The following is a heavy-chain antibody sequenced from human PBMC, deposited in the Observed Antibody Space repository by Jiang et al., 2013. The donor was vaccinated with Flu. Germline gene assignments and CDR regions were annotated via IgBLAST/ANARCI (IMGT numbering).Heavy chain of an antibody. D-gene: IGHD3-10*01. J-gene: IGHJ4*02. CDR2: ISSSGSTI. Sequence: LRLSCAASGFTFSDYYMSWIRQAPGKGLEWVSYISSSGSTIYYADSVKGRFTISRDNAKNSLYLQMNSLRAEDTAVYYCARDWGVGTPHSPPFDYWGQGTLVTVSS. V-gene: IGHV3-11*01. CDR3: ARDWGVGTPHSPPFDY. CDR1: GFTFSDYY.